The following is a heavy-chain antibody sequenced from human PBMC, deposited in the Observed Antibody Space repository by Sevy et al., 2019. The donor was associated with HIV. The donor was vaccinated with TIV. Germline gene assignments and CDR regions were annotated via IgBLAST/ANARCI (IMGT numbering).Heavy chain of an antibody. CDR3: TTFAERMKHGRLFDY. Sequence: GGSLRLSWAASGFSFSDAWMTWVRQTPGKGLEWVGRIKSESDGGTTDYAAPVKGRFSISRDDSINTLYLEMNSLKVEDTAFYYCTTFAERMKHGRLFDYWGQGSLVTVSS. J-gene: IGHJ4*02. CDR2: IKSESDGGTT. V-gene: IGHV3-15*01. CDR1: GFSFSDAW. D-gene: IGHD2-21*01.